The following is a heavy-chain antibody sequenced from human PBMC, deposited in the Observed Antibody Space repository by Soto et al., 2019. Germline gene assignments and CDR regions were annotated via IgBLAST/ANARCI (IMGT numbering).Heavy chain of an antibody. J-gene: IGHJ4*02. V-gene: IGHV4-59*08. CDR3: ARLRGTPL. CDR1: GGSISSYY. D-gene: IGHD3-16*01. CDR2: IYYSGST. Sequence: QVQLQESGPGLVKPSETLSLTCTVSGGSISSYYWSWIRQPPGKGLEWIGYIYYSGSTNYNPSLKCRVTISVDTSKNQFSLKLSSVTAAGTSVYYCARLRGTPLWGQGTLVTVSS.